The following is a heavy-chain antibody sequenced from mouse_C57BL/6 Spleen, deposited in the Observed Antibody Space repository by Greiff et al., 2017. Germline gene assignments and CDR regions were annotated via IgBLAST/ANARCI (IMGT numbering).Heavy chain of an antibody. CDR1: GYTFTSYW. CDR2: IDPADGYT. J-gene: IGHJ3*01. CDR3: ARSITTVSAY. Sequence: VQLQQPGAELVKPGASVKLSCKASGYTFTSYWMQWVKQRPGQGLEWIGEIDPADGYTNYNQKFKGKATLTADTSSSTAYMQLSSLTSEDSAVDYCARSITTVSAYWGQGTLVTVSA. D-gene: IGHD1-1*01. V-gene: IGHV1-50*01.